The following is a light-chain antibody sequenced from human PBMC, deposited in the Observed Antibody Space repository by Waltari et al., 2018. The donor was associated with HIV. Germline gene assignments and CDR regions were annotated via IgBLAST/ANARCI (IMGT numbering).Light chain of an antibody. J-gene: IGLJ3*02. V-gene: IGLV2-23*02. CDR3: CSFSPNGASWV. CDR2: DVT. Sequence: QSALTQPASVSGSPGQSITVSCTGTSSDIGTYDLVSRYQQEPGKAPKLIIHDVTARPSGVSSRVSGSKSGNTAFLTISGLQVEDESLYFCCSFSPNGASWVFGGGTKVTVL. CDR1: SSDIGTYDL.